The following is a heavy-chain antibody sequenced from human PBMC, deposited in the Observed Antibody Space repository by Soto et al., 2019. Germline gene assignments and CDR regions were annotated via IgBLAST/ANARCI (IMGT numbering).Heavy chain of an antibody. D-gene: IGHD3-10*01. J-gene: IGHJ4*02. CDR2: ISSDSSTI. Sequence: EVKLVESGGGLVQTGGSLRLSCAASGFAFRTFGMNWVRQALGKRPEWVSYISSDSSTINYADSVKGRFTISRDNAKNSLYLQMNNLRADDTAMDYCARDLGLVRGDLYIDYWGQGAAVTVAS. V-gene: IGHV3-48*04. CDR1: GFAFRTFG. CDR3: ARDLGLVRGDLYIDY.